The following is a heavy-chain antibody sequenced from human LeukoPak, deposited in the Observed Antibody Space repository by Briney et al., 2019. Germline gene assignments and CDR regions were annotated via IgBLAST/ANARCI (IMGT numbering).Heavy chain of an antibody. CDR1: GFTFSNAW. J-gene: IGHJ4*02. CDR3: AAQGGSGYLRY. Sequence: GGSLRLSCAVSGFTFSNAWMSWVRQAPGKGLEWVGRIKSKSDGGTTDYAAPVKGRCTISRDDSINALYLQMSSLKTEDTAVYYCAAQGGSGYLRYWGQGTLVTVSS. CDR2: IKSKSDGGTT. D-gene: IGHD5-18*01. V-gene: IGHV3-15*01.